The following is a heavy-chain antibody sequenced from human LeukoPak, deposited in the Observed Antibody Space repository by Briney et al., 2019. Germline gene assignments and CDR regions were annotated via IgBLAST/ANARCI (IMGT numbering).Heavy chain of an antibody. CDR2: IYNSGTT. D-gene: IGHD3-10*01. CDR3: ARGGYYGSGNDFRFDP. Sequence: SETLSLTCTVSGGSISSYYWNWIRQPPGKGLEWIGYIYNSGTTNYNPSLKSRVTISVDTSKNQFSLELSSVTAADTAVYYCARGGYYGSGNDFRFDPWGQGTLVTVSS. V-gene: IGHV4-59*01. J-gene: IGHJ5*02. CDR1: GGSISSYY.